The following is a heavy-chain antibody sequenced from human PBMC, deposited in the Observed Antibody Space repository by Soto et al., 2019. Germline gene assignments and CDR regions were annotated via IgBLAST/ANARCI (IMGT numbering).Heavy chain of an antibody. J-gene: IGHJ4*02. V-gene: IGHV4-39*01. D-gene: IGHD3-9*01. Sequence: PSEPLSLTCSVSGGSISSSSYYWGWIRQPPGKGLEWIGSIYYSGSTYYNPSLKSRVTISIDKSKNQFSLKLSSLTAADTAVYYCARLEGLATISYYFDFWGQGTLVTVSS. CDR2: IYYSGST. CDR1: GGSISSSSYY. CDR3: ARLEGLATISYYFDF.